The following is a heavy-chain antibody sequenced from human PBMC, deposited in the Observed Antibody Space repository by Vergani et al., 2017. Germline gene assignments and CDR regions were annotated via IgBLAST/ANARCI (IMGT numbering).Heavy chain of an antibody. J-gene: IGHJ2*01. CDR2: LYSGGST. CDR1: GFTVSSNY. CDR3: ARCAMTTVVNWYFDL. V-gene: IGHV3-53*01. Sequence: EVQLVESGGGLIQPGGSLRLLCEASGFTVSSNYMSWVRQAPGKGLEWVSVLYSGGSTYYADPVKGGVTISRDNSKNTLYLQMNSLRAEDTAVYYCARCAMTTVVNWYFDLWGRGTLVTVSS. D-gene: IGHD4-23*01.